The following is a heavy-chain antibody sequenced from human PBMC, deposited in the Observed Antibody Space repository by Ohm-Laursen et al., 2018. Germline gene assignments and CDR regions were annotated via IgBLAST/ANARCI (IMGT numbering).Heavy chain of an antibody. V-gene: IGHV1-8*02. D-gene: IGHD3-22*01. CDR2: MNPNSGNT. J-gene: IGHJ3*02. CDR1: GYTFTGYY. Sequence: SSVKVSCKASGYTFTGYYIHWVRQATGQGLEWMGWMNPNSGNTGYAQKFQGRVTMTRNTSISTAYMELSSLRSEDTAVYYCARAIIVVADNDAFDIWGQGTMVTVSS. CDR3: ARAIIVVADNDAFDI.